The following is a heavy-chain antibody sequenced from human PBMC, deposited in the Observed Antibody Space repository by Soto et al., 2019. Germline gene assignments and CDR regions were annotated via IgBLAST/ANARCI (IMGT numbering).Heavy chain of an antibody. V-gene: IGHV3-23*01. D-gene: IGHD6-13*01. CDR2: ISGSGGST. J-gene: IGHJ4*02. CDR3: AKDTNKSRRVSGISCDY. CDR1: GFTFSSYA. Sequence: GWSLRLSCAASGFTFSSYAMSWVRQAPWKGLEWVSAISGSGGSTYYADSVKGLFTISRDNSKNTLYLQMNSLRAEDTAVNDCAKDTNKSRRVSGISCDYWGQGTLVTVSS.